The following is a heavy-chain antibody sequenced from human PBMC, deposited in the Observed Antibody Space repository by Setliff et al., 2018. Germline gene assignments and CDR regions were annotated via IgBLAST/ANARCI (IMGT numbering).Heavy chain of an antibody. CDR1: GGSISSYY. CDR3: ARATYYYDSSGYYTQGGFDY. D-gene: IGHD3-22*01. V-gene: IGHV4-59*01. Sequence: SETLSLTCTVSGGSISSYYWSWIRQPPGKGLEWIGYIYYSGSTNYNPSLKSRVTISVDTSKNQFSLKLSSVTAADTAVYYCARATYYYDSSGYYTQGGFDYWGQGTLVTVSS. CDR2: IYYSGST. J-gene: IGHJ4*02.